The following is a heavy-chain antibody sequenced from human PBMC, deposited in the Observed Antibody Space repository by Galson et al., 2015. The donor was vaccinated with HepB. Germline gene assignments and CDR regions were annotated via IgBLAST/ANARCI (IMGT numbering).Heavy chain of an antibody. V-gene: IGHV3-11*06. J-gene: IGHJ4*02. Sequence: SLRLSCAASGFTFSDYYMSWIRQAPGKGLEWVSYISSSSSYTNYADSVKGRFTISRDNAKNSLYLQMNSLRAEDTAVYYCARQYYGSGNEEIFDYWGQGTLVTVSS. CDR2: ISSSSSYT. CDR1: GFTFSDYY. D-gene: IGHD3-10*01. CDR3: ARQYYGSGNEEIFDY.